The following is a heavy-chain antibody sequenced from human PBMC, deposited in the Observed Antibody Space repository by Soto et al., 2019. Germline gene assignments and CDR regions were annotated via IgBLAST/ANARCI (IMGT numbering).Heavy chain of an antibody. CDR3: ASRSNDYYYNYGMDV. Sequence: EVQVVESGGGLVQPGGSLRLSCAASGFTVSSKYMCWVRQAPGKGLEWVSVIYSGGSTSYADSVKGRFTISRDNSKNTLYLQMNSLRAEDAAVYYCASRSNDYYYNYGMDVW. CDR2: IYSGGST. V-gene: IGHV3-66*01. J-gene: IGHJ6*01. CDR1: GFTVSSKY.